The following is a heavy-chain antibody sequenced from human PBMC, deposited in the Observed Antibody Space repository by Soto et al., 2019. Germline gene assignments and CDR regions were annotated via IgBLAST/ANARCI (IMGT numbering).Heavy chain of an antibody. CDR3: VRLASSTDDYYYGMDV. CDR2: IYYSGST. J-gene: IGHJ6*02. Sequence: QLQLQESGPGLVKPSETLSLTCTVSGGSISSSSYYWGWIRQPPGKGLAWIGSIYYSGSTYYNPSLKSRVTITLDPCTYRFSLQLSAVTAADPAVYYCVRLASSTDDYYYGMDVWGQGTTVTVSS. CDR1: GGSISSSSYY. D-gene: IGHD2-2*01. V-gene: IGHV4-39*01.